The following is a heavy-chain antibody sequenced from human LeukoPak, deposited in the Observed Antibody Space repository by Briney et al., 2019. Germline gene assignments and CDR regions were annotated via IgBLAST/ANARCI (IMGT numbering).Heavy chain of an antibody. CDR3: ARDRAYTYGFSFYFEK. Sequence: GGSLRLSCVASGFTVSTNYVSWVREAPGKGVEWVSVVYSGGGTFYADSVRGRFTISRDNSRNTVYLQMNSLRVEDTAVYYCARDRAYTYGFSFYFEKWGQGTLVTVSS. CDR2: VYSGGGT. V-gene: IGHV3-53*01. J-gene: IGHJ4*02. CDR1: GFTVSTNY. D-gene: IGHD5-18*01.